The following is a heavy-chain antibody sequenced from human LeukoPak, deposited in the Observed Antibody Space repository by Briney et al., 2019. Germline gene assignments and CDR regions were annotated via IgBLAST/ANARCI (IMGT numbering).Heavy chain of an antibody. Sequence: PSETLSLTCTVSGGSITNYYWSWIRQPPGKGLEWIGYIHYSGSTYYNPSLKSRVTISVDTSKNQFSLKLSSVTAADTAVYYCARGGAAAGTDYYYMDVWGKGTTVTVSS. V-gene: IGHV4-59*08. J-gene: IGHJ6*03. CDR1: GGSITNYY. D-gene: IGHD6-13*01. CDR3: ARGGAAAGTDYYYMDV. CDR2: IHYSGST.